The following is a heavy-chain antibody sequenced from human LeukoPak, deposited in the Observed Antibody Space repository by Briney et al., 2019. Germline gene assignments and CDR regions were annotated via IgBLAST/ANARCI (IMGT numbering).Heavy chain of an antibody. Sequence: PGGSLRLSCVASGFTFNNYVVAWVRQAPGKGLEWVSAISGSGGSTYYADSVKGRFTISRDNSKNTLYLQMNSLRAEDTAVYYCAKDYYDILTGYYEKGPFDYWGQGTLVTVSS. J-gene: IGHJ4*02. D-gene: IGHD3-9*01. V-gene: IGHV3-23*01. CDR3: AKDYYDILTGYYEKGPFDY. CDR1: GFTFNNYV. CDR2: ISGSGGST.